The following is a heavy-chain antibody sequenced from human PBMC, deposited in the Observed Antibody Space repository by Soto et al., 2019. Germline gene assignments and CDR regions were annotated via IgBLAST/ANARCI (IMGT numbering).Heavy chain of an antibody. D-gene: IGHD6-19*01. CDR1: GCTFSAVY. CDR3: ARDRGAVTGQYFDY. CDR2: ISSSGTSA. V-gene: IGHV3-11*05. J-gene: IGHJ4*02. Sequence: QVKLEESGGGLVKPGGSLRLSCAASGCTFSAVYMSWIRQAPNKGLEYISYISSSGTSANYADSVKGRFTISRDNAKNSLYLQMNSLRAEDTAVYYCARDRGAVTGQYFDYWGQGALVTVSS.